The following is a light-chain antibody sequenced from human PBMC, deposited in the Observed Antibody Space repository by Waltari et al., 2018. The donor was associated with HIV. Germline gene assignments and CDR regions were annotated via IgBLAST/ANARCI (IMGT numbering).Light chain of an antibody. CDR1: QSVGSN. CDR3: QQYSNWPPGPLT. J-gene: IGKJ4*01. V-gene: IGKV3-15*01. CDR2: GAS. Sequence: DIVLTQSPATLSVSPGEGATLSCRASQSVGSNLVWYQQKPGQAPRLLIDGASTRATGTPARFSGSGSGTEFTLTISSLQSEDFAVYYCQQYSNWPPGPLTFGGGTKVEIK.